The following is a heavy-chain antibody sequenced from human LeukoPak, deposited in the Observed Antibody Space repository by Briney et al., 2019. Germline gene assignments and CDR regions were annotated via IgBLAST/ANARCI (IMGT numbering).Heavy chain of an antibody. CDR2: IYYSGST. CDR3: ARGIYDFWSGLTYYYYMDV. D-gene: IGHD3-3*01. V-gene: IGHV4-59*01. J-gene: IGHJ6*03. CDR1: GGSISSYY. Sequence: SETLSLTXTVSGGSISSYYWSWIRQPPGKGLEWIGYIYYSGSTNYNPSLKSRVTISVDTSKNQFSLKLSSVTAADTAVYYCARGIYDFWSGLTYYYYMDVWGKGTTVTVSS.